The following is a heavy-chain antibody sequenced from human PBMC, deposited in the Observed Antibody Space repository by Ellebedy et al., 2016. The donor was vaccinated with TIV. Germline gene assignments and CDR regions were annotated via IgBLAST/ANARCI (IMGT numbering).Heavy chain of an antibody. CDR2: TYYRSKWYN. CDR1: GDSVSSNSAA. D-gene: IGHD2-15*01. CDR3: ARGLVVAAMWDYYYGMDV. J-gene: IGHJ6*02. V-gene: IGHV6-1*01. Sequence: SQILSLTCXISGDSVSSNSAAWNWIRQSPSRGLEWLGRTYYRSKWYNDYAVSVKSRTTINPDTSKNQFSLQLNSVTPEDTAVYYCARGLVVAAMWDYYYGMDVWGQGTTVTVSS.